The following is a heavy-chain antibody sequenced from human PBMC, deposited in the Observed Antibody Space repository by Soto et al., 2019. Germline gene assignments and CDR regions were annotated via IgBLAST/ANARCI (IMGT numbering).Heavy chain of an antibody. CDR3: ARRGYDFWSGLDV. V-gene: IGHV5-10-1*01. J-gene: IGHJ6*02. Sequence: GESLKISCKGSGYTFTNYWIGWVRQMPGKGLEWMGNIDPTDSFTNYSPSFQGHVTISTDKSMSTAYLQWGTLKASDTAMYYCARRGYDFWSGLDVWGQGTTVTVSS. D-gene: IGHD3-3*01. CDR2: IDPTDSFT. CDR1: GYTFTNYW.